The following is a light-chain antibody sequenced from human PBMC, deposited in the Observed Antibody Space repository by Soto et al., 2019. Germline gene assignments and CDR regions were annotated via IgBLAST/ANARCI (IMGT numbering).Light chain of an antibody. Sequence: LTQSPGTLSLAPGERATLSCWASQTVNSNFLAWYQHKPGQPPRLLIYGASTRAADIPDRFTGSGSGTDFTLTVSRLEPEDFAVYYCQRYDGHWTFGQGTKVEIK. CDR1: QTVNSNF. V-gene: IGKV3-20*01. CDR2: GAS. CDR3: QRYDGHWT. J-gene: IGKJ1*01.